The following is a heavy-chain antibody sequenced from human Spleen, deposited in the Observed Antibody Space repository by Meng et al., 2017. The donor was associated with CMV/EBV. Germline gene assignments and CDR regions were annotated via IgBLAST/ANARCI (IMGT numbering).Heavy chain of an antibody. V-gene: IGHV1-2*02. Sequence: TDDYIHWLRKGPGQGREWMGWRKHSNGDTTYTHNWQGRVTRTRDRSTSKAYMDLIRLTSDDTAVYFCARGGYCSAASCFPTRRLDSWGQGTLVTVSS. CDR2: RKHSNGDT. J-gene: IGHJ4*02. CDR1: TDDY. CDR3: ARGGYCSAASCFPTRRLDS. D-gene: IGHD2-2*01.